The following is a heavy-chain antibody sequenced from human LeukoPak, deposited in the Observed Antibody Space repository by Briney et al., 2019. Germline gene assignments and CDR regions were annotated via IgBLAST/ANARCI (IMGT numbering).Heavy chain of an antibody. V-gene: IGHV3-48*01. CDR3: ARDRGCSGGSCYRKYYYYYGMDV. Sequence: GGSLRLSCTASGFPFIEYSMNWVRQAPGKGLEWISYIGIDSGNTKYADSVRGRFTISADKAKNSLYLQMNSLRVEDTAVYYCARDRGCSGGSCYRKYYYYYGMDVWGQGTTVTVSS. J-gene: IGHJ6*02. D-gene: IGHD2-15*01. CDR2: IGIDSGNT. CDR1: GFPFIEYS.